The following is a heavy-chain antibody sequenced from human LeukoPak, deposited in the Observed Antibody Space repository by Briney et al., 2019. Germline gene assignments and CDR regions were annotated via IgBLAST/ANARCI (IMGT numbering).Heavy chain of an antibody. CDR2: INHSGST. J-gene: IGHJ4*02. CDR1: GGSFSGYY. CDR3: VGYCSSTSCPVDY. Sequence: SETLSLTSAVYGGSFSGYYWSWIRQPPGKGLEWIGEINHSGSTNYNPSLKSRVTISVDTSKNQFSLKLSSVTAADTAVYYCVGYCSSTSCPVDYWGQGTLVTVSS. V-gene: IGHV4-34*01. D-gene: IGHD2-2*01.